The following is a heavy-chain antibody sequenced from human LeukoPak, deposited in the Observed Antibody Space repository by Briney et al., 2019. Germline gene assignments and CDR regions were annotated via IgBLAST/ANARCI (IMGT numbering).Heavy chain of an antibody. Sequence: PGGSLRLSCAVSGFSFSTYWMSWIRQASGKGLEWVANIKQDGSEKYYVDSVKGRFTISRDNAKNSLYLQMNSLRAEDTAVYYCAREYPPRYSSDAFDIWGQGTMVTISS. V-gene: IGHV3-7*01. CDR2: IKQDGSEK. J-gene: IGHJ3*02. CDR1: GFSFSTYW. CDR3: AREYPPRYSSDAFDI. D-gene: IGHD5-18*01.